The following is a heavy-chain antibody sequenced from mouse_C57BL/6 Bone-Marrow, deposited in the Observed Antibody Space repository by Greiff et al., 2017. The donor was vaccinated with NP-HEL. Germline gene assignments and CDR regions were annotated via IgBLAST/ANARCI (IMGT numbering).Heavy chain of an antibody. Sequence: QVQLQQSGAELARPGASVKMSCKASGYTFTSYTMHWVKQRPGQGLEWIGYINPSSGYTKYNQKFKDKATLTADKSSSTAYMQLSSLTSEDSAGYYCARGVTAVVAAWGKGTTLTVSS. V-gene: IGHV1-4*01. CDR2: INPSSGYT. CDR3: ARGVTAVVAA. CDR1: GYTFTSYT. J-gene: IGHJ2*01. D-gene: IGHD1-1*01.